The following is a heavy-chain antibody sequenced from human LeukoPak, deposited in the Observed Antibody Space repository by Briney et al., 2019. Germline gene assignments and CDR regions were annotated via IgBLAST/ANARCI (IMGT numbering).Heavy chain of an antibody. V-gene: IGHV3-9*01. J-gene: IGHJ6*02. Sequence: PGGSLRLSCAASGFTFDDYAMHWVRQAPGKGPEWVSGISWNSGSIGYADSVKGRFTISRDNAKNSLYLQMNSLRAEDTALYYCAKDIRYYDSSGYYYYYYGMDVWGQGTTVTVSS. CDR3: AKDIRYYDSSGYYYYYYGMDV. CDR2: ISWNSGSI. D-gene: IGHD3-22*01. CDR1: GFTFDDYA.